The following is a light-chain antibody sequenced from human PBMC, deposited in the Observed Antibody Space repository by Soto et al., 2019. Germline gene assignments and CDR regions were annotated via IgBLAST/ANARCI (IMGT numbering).Light chain of an antibody. CDR2: LGS. J-gene: IGKJ2*01. CDR3: MQALKTFT. V-gene: IGKV2-28*01. Sequence: DIVMTQSPLSLPVTPGEPASITCRSSESLLHSNGYNYLDWYLQKPGQSPQLLIYLGSNRASGGPDRFSGSGSGTDFTLKISRVEAEDVGVYYCMQALKTFTFGQGTKLEIK. CDR1: ESLLHSNGYNY.